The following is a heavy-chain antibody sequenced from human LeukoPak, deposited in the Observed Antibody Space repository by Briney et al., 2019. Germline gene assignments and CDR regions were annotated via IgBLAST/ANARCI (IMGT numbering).Heavy chain of an antibody. V-gene: IGHV4-34*01. CDR2: INHSGST. Sequence: PSETLSLTCAVYGGSFSGYYWSWIRQPPGKGLEWIGEINHSGSTNYNPSLKSRVTISVDTSKNQFSLKLSSVTAADTAVYYCARLGYFDLWGRGTLVTASS. CDR3: ARLGYFDL. J-gene: IGHJ2*01. CDR1: GGSFSGYY.